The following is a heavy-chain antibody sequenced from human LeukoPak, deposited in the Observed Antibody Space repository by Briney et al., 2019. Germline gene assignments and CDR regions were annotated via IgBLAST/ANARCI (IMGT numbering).Heavy chain of an antibody. J-gene: IGHJ1*01. CDR3: ARRGEEHFQH. CDR2: IFPGDSDS. Sequence: GESLKISCKGSGYSFTNYWIAWVRQMPGKGLEWMGIIFPGDSDSRYGPSFQRQVTISADKSVSTAYLQWSSLKASDAAMYYSARRGEEHFQHRGQGTLVTVSS. CDR1: GYSFTNYW. D-gene: IGHD3-16*01. V-gene: IGHV5-51*01.